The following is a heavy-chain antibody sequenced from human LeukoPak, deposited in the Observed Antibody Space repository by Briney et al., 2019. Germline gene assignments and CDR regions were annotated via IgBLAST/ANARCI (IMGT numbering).Heavy chain of an antibody. V-gene: IGHV3-23*01. CDR2: ISGSGGST. Sequence: GGSLYLSCAASGFTFSNYAMSWVRQAPGKGLEWVSGISGSGGSTYYADSVGRFSISRDNSNNTLYLQMTSLRAEDTAVYYCAKEGRGMGAATIVDWGQGTRLTVSS. J-gene: IGHJ4*02. CDR1: GFTFSNYA. D-gene: IGHD1-26*01. CDR3: AKEGRGMGAATIVD.